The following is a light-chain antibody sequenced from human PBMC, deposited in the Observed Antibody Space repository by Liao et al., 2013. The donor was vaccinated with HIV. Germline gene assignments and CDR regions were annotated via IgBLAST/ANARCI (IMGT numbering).Light chain of an antibody. CDR3: QVWDSSGDHPRV. J-gene: IGLJ3*02. V-gene: IGLV3-1*01. CDR1: KLGDNY. CDR2: QDS. Sequence: SYELTQPPSVSVSPGQTASITCSGDKLGDNYVCWYQQKPGQSPVLVIYQDSRRPSGIPERFSGSNSGNTATLTISRVEGGDEADYYCQVWDSSGDHPRVFGGGTKLTVL.